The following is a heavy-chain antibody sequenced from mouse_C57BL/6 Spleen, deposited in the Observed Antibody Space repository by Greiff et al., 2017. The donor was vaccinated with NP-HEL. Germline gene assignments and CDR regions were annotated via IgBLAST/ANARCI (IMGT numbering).Heavy chain of an antibody. CDR3: ARSTTVVATGFDY. CDR2: IDPSDSYT. J-gene: IGHJ2*01. Sequence: QVQLQQPGAELVMPGASVKLSCKASGYTFTSYWMHWVKQRPGQGLAWIGEIDPSDSYTNYNQKFKGKSTLTVDKSSSTAYMQLSSLTSEDSAVYYCARSTTVVATGFDYWGQGTTLTVSS. D-gene: IGHD1-1*01. CDR1: GYTFTSYW. V-gene: IGHV1-69*01.